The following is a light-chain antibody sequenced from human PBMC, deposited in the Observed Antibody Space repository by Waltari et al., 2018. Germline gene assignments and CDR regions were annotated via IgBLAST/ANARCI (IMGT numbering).Light chain of an antibody. CDR3: GTWDSSLSGAV. J-gene: IGLJ7*01. CDR1: SSNLGHHH. Sequence: QSVLTQPPSVSAAPGQRVTTSCSVVSSNLGHHHVSWYRQFPGTAPNLLIYENSERPSGIPGRFSGSKSGTSATLDITGLQAGDEADYYCGTWDSSLSGAVFGGGTHLTVL. CDR2: ENS. V-gene: IGLV1-51*02.